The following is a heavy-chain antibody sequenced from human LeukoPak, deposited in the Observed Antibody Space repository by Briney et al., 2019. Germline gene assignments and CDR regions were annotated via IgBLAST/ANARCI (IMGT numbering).Heavy chain of an antibody. CDR2: IYTSGST. CDR1: GGSISSYY. J-gene: IGHJ6*03. D-gene: IGHD2-2*01. V-gene: IGHV4-4*07. Sequence: PSETLSLTCTVSGGSISSYYWSWIRQPAGKGLEWIGRIYTSGSTNYNPSLKSRVTMSVDTSKNQFSLKLSSVTAADTAVYYCARDRYCSSTSCELLLWYGELSETYYMDVWGKGTTVTVSS. CDR3: ARDRYCSSTSCELLLWYGELSETYYMDV.